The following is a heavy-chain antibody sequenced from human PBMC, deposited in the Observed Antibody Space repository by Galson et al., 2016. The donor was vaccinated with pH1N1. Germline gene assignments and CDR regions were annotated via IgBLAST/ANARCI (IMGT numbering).Heavy chain of an antibody. CDR2: IYYNGHT. Sequence: ETLSLTCSVSGVSISGYYWGWIRQSPGKGLDYVGYIYYNGHTNYSPSLKSRVTMSLDMSKNQFSLKLTSVTAADTAVHFCARSGSRYGSDAFDMWGQGTTVTVSS. CDR1: GVSISGYY. J-gene: IGHJ3*02. V-gene: IGHV4-59*01. CDR3: ARSGSRYGSDAFDM. D-gene: IGHD5-18*01.